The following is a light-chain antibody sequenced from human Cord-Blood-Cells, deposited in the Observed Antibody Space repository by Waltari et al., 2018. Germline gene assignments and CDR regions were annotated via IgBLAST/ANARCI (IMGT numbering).Light chain of an antibody. CDR3: AAWDDSLNGRV. CDR1: RSNIGSNT. Sequence: QSFLTQPPSPSGTPGQTVTISFPARRSNIGSNTVNCYHKIPGTAPKPRIYSNNQRPSGVPDRFSGSKSGTSASLAISGLQSEDEADYYCAAWDDSLNGRVFGGGTKLTVL. V-gene: IGLV1-44*01. CDR2: SNN. J-gene: IGLJ3*02.